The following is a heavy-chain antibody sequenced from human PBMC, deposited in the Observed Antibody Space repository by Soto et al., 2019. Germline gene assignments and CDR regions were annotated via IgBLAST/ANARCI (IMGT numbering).Heavy chain of an antibody. CDR3: ARDSRTPSGGIDV. CDR2: IYYSGNT. J-gene: IGHJ6*02. Sequence: TSETLSLTCTVSGGSISSGGSYWGWIRQPPGKGLEWIGYIYYSGNTYFNPSLKSRVTLSVDTSKNQFSLNLSSVTAADTAVYYCARDSRTPSGGIDVWGQGTKGTV. V-gene: IGHV4-30-4*01. CDR1: GGSISSGGSY.